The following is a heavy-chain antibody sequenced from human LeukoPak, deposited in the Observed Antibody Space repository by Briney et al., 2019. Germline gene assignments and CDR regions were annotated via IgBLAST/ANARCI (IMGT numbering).Heavy chain of an antibody. CDR1: GFTFSSYA. CDR2: ISGSGGST. J-gene: IGHJ5*02. D-gene: IGHD3-9*01. V-gene: IGHV3-23*01. Sequence: GGSLRLSCAASGFTFSSYAMSWVRQAPGKGLEWVSAISGSGGSTYYADSVKGRFTISRDNSKNTLYLQMNSLRAEDTAVYCCAKDLGYDILTGSLLWFDPWGQGTLVTVSS. CDR3: AKDLGYDILTGSLLWFDP.